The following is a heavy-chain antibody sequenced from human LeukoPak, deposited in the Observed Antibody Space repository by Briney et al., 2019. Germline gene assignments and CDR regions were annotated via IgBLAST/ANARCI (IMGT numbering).Heavy chain of an antibody. Sequence: GASVRVSCKASGGTFSSYAISWVRQAPGQGLEWMGGIIPIFGTANYAQKFQGRVTITADKSTSTAYMELSSLRSEDTAVYYCASPGYGSGSYSVHFDYWGQGTLVTVSS. CDR2: IIPIFGTA. CDR3: ASPGYGSGSYSVHFDY. V-gene: IGHV1-69*06. J-gene: IGHJ4*02. CDR1: GGTFSSYA. D-gene: IGHD3-10*01.